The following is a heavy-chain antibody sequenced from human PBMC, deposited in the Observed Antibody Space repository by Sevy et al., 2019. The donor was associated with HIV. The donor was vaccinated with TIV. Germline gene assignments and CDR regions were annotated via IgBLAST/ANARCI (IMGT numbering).Heavy chain of an antibody. J-gene: IGHJ5*02. CDR3: ARSWHYDFWSGYYTRTTDNWFDP. D-gene: IGHD3-3*01. CDR1: GGSFSGYY. Sequence: SETLSLTCAVYGGSFSGYYWSWIRQPPGKGLEWIGEINHSGSTNYNPSLKSRVTISVDTSKNQFSLKLSSVTAADMAVYYCARSWHYDFWSGYYTRTTDNWFDPWGQGTLVTVSS. CDR2: INHSGST. V-gene: IGHV4-34*01.